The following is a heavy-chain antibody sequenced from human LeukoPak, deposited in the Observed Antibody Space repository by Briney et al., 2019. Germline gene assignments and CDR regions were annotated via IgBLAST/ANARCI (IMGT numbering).Heavy chain of an antibody. J-gene: IGHJ4*02. Sequence: PGGSLRLSCAVSGLTFSNYALSWVRQAPGKGLEWVSSVNGSGVTTYYADSVKGRFTISRDNSKNTLYLQMNSLRAEDTAVYYCARGAYYYDSSTYLSDVAYWGQGTLVTVSS. CDR3: ARGAYYYDSSTYLSDVAY. D-gene: IGHD3-22*01. V-gene: IGHV3-23*01. CDR2: VNGSGVTT. CDR1: GLTFSNYA.